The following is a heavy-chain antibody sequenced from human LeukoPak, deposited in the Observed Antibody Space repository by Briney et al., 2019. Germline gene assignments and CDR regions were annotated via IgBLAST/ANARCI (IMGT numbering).Heavy chain of an antibody. Sequence: GGSLRLSCAASGFTFSSYAMSWVRQAPGKGLKWVSAISGSGGSTYYADSVKGRFTISRDNSKNTLYLQMNSLRAEDTAVYYCAKDITIFFYYYYGMDVWGKGTTVTVSS. V-gene: IGHV3-23*01. D-gene: IGHD3-9*01. CDR2: ISGSGGST. CDR3: AKDITIFFYYYYGMDV. J-gene: IGHJ6*04. CDR1: GFTFSSYA.